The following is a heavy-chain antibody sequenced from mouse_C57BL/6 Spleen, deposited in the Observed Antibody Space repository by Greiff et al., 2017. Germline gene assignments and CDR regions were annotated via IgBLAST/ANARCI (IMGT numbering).Heavy chain of an antibody. V-gene: IGHV1-52*01. J-gene: IGHJ2*01. CDR3: ARGGGNYEDD. CDR2: IDPSDSET. D-gene: IGHD2-1*01. Sequence: QVQLQQPGAELVSPGSSVKLSCKASGYTFTSYWMHWVKQRPIQGLEWIGNIDPSDSETHYNQKFKDKATLTVDKSSSTAYMQLSSLTSEDSAVYYCARGGGNYEDDWGQGTTLTVSS. CDR1: GYTFTSYW.